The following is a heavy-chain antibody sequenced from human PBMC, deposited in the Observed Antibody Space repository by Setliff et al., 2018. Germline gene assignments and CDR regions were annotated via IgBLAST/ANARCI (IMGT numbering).Heavy chain of an antibody. D-gene: IGHD2-2*03. CDR2: VSSRGNT. Sequence: PSETLSLTCNVSGGSISGYYWSWIRQTAGNGLEWIGHVSSRGNTNYNPSLKSRVTISIDTSSKHFSLILTSVTAADTAVYYCARDPGYPSGVAGGFDTWGQGTTVTVSS. V-gene: IGHV4-4*07. CDR1: GGSISGYY. J-gene: IGHJ3*02. CDR3: ARDPGYPSGVAGGFDT.